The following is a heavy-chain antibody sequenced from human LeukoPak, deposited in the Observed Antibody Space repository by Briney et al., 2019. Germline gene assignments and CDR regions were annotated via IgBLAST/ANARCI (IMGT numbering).Heavy chain of an antibody. Sequence: ASVKVSCKASGYTFTSYDINRVRQATGQGLEWMGWMNPNSGNTGYAQKFQGRVTMTRNTSISTAYMELSSLRSEDTAVYYCARWASSRYGDYVYWGQGTLVTVSS. V-gene: IGHV1-8*01. CDR1: GYTFTSYD. CDR3: ARWASSRYGDYVY. CDR2: MNPNSGNT. J-gene: IGHJ4*02. D-gene: IGHD4-17*01.